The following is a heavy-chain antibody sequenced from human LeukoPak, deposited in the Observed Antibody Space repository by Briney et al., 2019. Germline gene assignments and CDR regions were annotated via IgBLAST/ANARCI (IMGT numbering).Heavy chain of an antibody. D-gene: IGHD4-17*01. CDR1: GFTFSSYS. Sequence: PGGSLRLSCAASGFTFSSYSMNWVRQAPGKGLEWVSSIGSSSSYVYYADPVKDRFTISRDNPKNSLYLQMNSLRAEDTAVYYCARDSLDGDYFDYWGQGTLVTVSS. J-gene: IGHJ4*02. CDR3: ARDSLDGDYFDY. CDR2: IGSSSSYV. V-gene: IGHV3-21*01.